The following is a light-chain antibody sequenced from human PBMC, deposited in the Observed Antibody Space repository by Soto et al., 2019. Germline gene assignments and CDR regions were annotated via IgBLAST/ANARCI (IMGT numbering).Light chain of an antibody. J-gene: IGKJ1*01. V-gene: IGKV1-5*01. CDR2: DVS. Sequence: DIPMTQSPSTLSASVGDRVSITCRASQSISNWLAWFQQKPGKAPKLLIYDVSSLESGVPSRFSGSGSGTEFTLTISSLQSDDVATYYCQQSNSFWTFGQGTKVEIK. CDR1: QSISNW. CDR3: QQSNSFWT.